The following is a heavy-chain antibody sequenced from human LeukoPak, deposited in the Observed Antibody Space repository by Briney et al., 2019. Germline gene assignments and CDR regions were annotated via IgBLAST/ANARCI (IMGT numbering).Heavy chain of an antibody. J-gene: IGHJ6*04. D-gene: IGHD1/OR15-1a*01. Sequence: GGSLRLSCAVSGFPFSNSWMYWVRQAPGKGLEGVANVKSDGSGISYVDTVKGRFIISRDNARNSLYLQMNSLRVEDTAVYFCAGGNSMDVWGKGTAVTVSS. CDR3: AGGNSMDV. CDR2: VKSDGSGI. V-gene: IGHV3-7*03. CDR1: GFPFSNSW.